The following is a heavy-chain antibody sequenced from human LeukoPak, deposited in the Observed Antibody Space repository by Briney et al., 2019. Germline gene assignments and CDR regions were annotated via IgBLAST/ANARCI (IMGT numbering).Heavy chain of an antibody. Sequence: PGGSLRPSCAASGFTFSSYAMSWVRQAPGKGLEWVSVISGSGGSTYYADSVKGRFTISRDNSQNTLFLQMNSLRAEDTAVYYCAKDRTHNGITGTIFDYWGQGTLVTVSS. V-gene: IGHV3-23*01. CDR2: ISGSGGST. CDR3: AKDRTHNGITGTIFDY. J-gene: IGHJ4*02. CDR1: GFTFSSYA. D-gene: IGHD1/OR15-1a*01.